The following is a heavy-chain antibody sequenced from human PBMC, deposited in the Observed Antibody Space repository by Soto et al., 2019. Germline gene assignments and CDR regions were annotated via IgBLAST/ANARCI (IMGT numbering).Heavy chain of an antibody. CDR3: ARGPSGWFGYDY. CDR2: INSGASNT. Sequence: PGGSLRLSCAASGFTFSSSWMHWVRQAPGKGLVWVSRINSGASNTNYADSVKGRFTISRDNAKNTLYLQMDSLTAEDTAVYYCARGPSGWFGYDYWGQGTLVTVLL. D-gene: IGHD6-19*01. CDR1: GFTFSSSW. J-gene: IGHJ4*02. V-gene: IGHV3-74*01.